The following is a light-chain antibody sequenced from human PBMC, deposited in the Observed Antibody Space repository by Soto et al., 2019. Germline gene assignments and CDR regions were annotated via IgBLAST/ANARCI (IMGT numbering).Light chain of an antibody. J-gene: IGKJ1*01. CDR3: QQYNNWPQWT. V-gene: IGKV3-20*01. CDR1: QSVSNNY. Sequence: EIVLTQSPGTLSLSPGERATLSCRAIQSVSNNYLAWYQQKPGQAPRLLIYGASNRATGIPDRFSGSGSGTDFTLTISSLQSEDFAVYYCQQYNNWPQWTFGQGTKVDIK. CDR2: GAS.